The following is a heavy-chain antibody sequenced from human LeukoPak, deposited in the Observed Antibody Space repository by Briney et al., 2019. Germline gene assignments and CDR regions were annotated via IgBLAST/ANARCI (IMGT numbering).Heavy chain of an antibody. CDR3: AKDQDDFWSGNFDY. Sequence: GRSLRLSCAAFGFTFDDYAMHWVRQAPGKGLEWVSGISWNSGSIGYADSVKGRFTISRDNAKNSLYLQMNSLRAEDTALYYCAKDQDDFWSGNFDYWGQGTLVTVSS. D-gene: IGHD3-3*01. J-gene: IGHJ4*02. CDR1: GFTFDDYA. CDR2: ISWNSGSI. V-gene: IGHV3-9*01.